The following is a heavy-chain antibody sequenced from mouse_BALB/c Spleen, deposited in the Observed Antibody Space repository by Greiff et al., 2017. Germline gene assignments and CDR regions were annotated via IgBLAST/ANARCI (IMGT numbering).Heavy chain of an antibody. V-gene: IGHV1-5*01. J-gene: IGHJ2*01. D-gene: IGHD2-1*01. CDR3: TRVGNYVGYFDY. CDR1: GYTFTSYW. Sequence: VQLQQSGTVLARPGASVKMSCKASGYTFTSYWMHWVKQRPGQGLEWIGAIYPGNSDTSYNQKFKGKAKLTAVTSTSTAYMELSSLTNEDSAVYYCTRVGNYVGYFDYWGQGTTLTVSS. CDR2: IYPGNSDT.